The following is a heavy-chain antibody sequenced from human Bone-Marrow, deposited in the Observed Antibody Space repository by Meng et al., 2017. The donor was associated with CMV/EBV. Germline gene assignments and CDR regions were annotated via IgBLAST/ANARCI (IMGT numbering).Heavy chain of an antibody. CDR3: ARDYYDSSGYRNWFDP. J-gene: IGHJ5*02. D-gene: IGHD3-22*01. CDR2: ISSEGTTT. CDR1: GFTFSNYW. Sequence: GESLKISCAASGFTFSNYWVHWVRQTPGKGLVWVSRISSEGTTTTYADSVKGRFTISRDNAKNTLYLQMNSLRAEGTAVYYCARDYYDSSGYRNWFDPWGQGTLVTVSS. V-gene: IGHV3-74*01.